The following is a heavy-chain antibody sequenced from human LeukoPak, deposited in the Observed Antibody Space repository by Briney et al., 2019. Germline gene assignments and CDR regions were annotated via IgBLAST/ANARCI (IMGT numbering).Heavy chain of an antibody. V-gene: IGHV4-59*01. J-gene: IGHJ5*02. CDR3: ARDAPRNWFDP. CDR1: GGSINSYY. CDR2: ISYSGST. Sequence: SETLSLTCTVSGGSINSYYWSWIRQPPGKGLEWIGYISYSGSTKYNPSLRSRVTISVDTSKNQFPLKLSSVTAADTAVYYCARDAPRNWFDPWGQGTLVIVSS.